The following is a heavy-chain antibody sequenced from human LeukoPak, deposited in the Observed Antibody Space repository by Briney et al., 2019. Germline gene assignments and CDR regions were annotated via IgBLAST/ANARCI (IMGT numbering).Heavy chain of an antibody. CDR2: INHSGST. V-gene: IGHV4-34*01. CDR3: ARDRHGSGSSFNWFDP. CDR1: GGSFSGYC. J-gene: IGHJ5*02. Sequence: SETLSLTCAVYGGSFSGYCWSWIRQPPGKGLEWIGEINHSGSTNYNPSLKSRVTISVDTSKNQFSLKLSSVTAADTAVYYCARDRHGSGSSFNWFDPWGQGTLVTVSS. D-gene: IGHD3-10*01.